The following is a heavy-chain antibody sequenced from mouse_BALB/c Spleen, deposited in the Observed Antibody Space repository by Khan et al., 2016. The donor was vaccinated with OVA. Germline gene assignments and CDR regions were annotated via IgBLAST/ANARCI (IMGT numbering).Heavy chain of an antibody. J-gene: IGHJ1*01. CDR1: GYTFTNYA. D-gene: IGHD1-1*01. CDR3: ARGYWNFDV. V-gene: IGHV9-3-1*01. Sequence: QIEFVQSGPELKKPGDTVKISCKASGYTFTNYAMYWVKQPPGKGLKWMGWINTYSEEPTNADDFKGRFAFSLDTSASTAYLLSKNLRNEDTATYFCARGYWNFDVWGAGTTVTVSS. CDR2: INTYSEEP.